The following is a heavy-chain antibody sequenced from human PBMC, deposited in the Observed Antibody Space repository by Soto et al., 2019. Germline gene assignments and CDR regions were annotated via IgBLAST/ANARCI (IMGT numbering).Heavy chain of an antibody. V-gene: IGHV3-30-3*01. J-gene: IGHJ3*02. D-gene: IGHD3-22*01. CDR1: GSTFNRYA. Sequence: GGSVTLSCAASGSTFNRYAVHCFVQARGKGLEWVAVISYDGSNKYYADSVKGRFTISRDNSKNTLYLQMNSLRAEDTAVYYCARLSEANYYDSSEDASDIWGQGTMVTVSS. CDR2: ISYDGSNK. CDR3: ARLSEANYYDSSEDASDI.